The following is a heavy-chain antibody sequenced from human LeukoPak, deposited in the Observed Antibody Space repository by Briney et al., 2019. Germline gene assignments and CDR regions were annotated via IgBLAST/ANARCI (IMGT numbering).Heavy chain of an antibody. CDR1: GDSLSDYY. V-gene: IGHV4-59*01. Sequence: PSETLSLTCTVSGDSLSDYYWSWIRQPPGRGLEWIGYIYHSGITTYNPSLTSRVTMSVDTAKNQFSLRLNSVTAADTALYYCARAWSRGGATFDYWGQGTLVTVSS. D-gene: IGHD1-26*01. CDR2: IYHSGIT. CDR3: ARAWSRGGATFDY. J-gene: IGHJ4*02.